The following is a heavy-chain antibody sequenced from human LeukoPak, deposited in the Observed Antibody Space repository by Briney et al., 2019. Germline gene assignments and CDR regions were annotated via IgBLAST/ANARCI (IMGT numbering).Heavy chain of an antibody. CDR2: FDPEDGET. V-gene: IGHV1-24*01. D-gene: IGHD3-10*01. CDR3: ATVMITMVRALHGMDV. J-gene: IGHJ6*02. CDR1: GYTLTELS. Sequence: ASVKVSCKVSGYTLTELSMHWVRQAPGKGLEWMGGFDPEDGETIYAQKFQGRVTMTEDTSTDTAYMELSSLRSEDTAVYYCATVMITMVRALHGMDVWGQGTTVTVSS.